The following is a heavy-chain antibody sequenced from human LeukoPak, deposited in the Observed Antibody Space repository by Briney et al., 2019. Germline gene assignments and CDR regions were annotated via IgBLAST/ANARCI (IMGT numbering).Heavy chain of an antibody. CDR1: GYTFTSSG. V-gene: IGHV1-18*01. D-gene: IGHD3-10*01. CDR3: ARESGSGSYNFYYYYYMDV. CDR2: ISAYNGNT. Sequence: ASVKVSCKASGYTFTSSGISWVRQAPGQGLERMGWISAYNGNTNYAQKFQGRVTMTRNTSISTAYMELSSLRSEDTAVYYCARESGSGSYNFYYYYYMDVWGKGTTVTISS. J-gene: IGHJ6*03.